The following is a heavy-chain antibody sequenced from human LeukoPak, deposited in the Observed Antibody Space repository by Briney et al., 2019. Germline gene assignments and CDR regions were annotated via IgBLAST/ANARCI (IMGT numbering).Heavy chain of an antibody. J-gene: IGHJ5*02. Sequence: SETLSLTCTVSGGSISSYYWSWIRQPPGKGLEWIGYIYYSGSTNYNPSLKSRVTMSVDTSKNQFSLKLSSVTAADTAVYYCARDRSMIPDNWFDPWGQGTLVTVSS. CDR3: ARDRSMIPDNWFDP. V-gene: IGHV4-59*12. D-gene: IGHD3-22*01. CDR1: GGSISSYY. CDR2: IYYSGST.